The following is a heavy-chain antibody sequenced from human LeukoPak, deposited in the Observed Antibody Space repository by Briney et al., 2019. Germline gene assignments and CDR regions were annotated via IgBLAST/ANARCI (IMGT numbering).Heavy chain of an antibody. D-gene: IGHD3-10*01. CDR1: GFTFSSYA. J-gene: IGHJ6*03. CDR2: ISYDGSNK. CDR3: ARAPMVRGVIHYYYMDV. Sequence: GGSLRLSCAASGFTFSSYAMHWVRQAPGKGLEWVAVISYDGSNKYYADSVKGRFTISRDNSKNTLYLQMNSLRAEDTAVYYCARAPMVRGVIHYYYMDVWGKGTTVTISS. V-gene: IGHV3-30*04.